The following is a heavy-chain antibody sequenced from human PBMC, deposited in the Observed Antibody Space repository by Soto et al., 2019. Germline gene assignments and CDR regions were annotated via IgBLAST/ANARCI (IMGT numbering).Heavy chain of an antibody. CDR3: ARYFSGSFGY. CDR1: GGSISSYY. Sequence: SETLSLTCTVSGGSISSYYWSWIRQPPGKGLEWIGYIYYSGSTNYDPSLKSRVTISVDTSKNQFSLKLSSVTAADTAVYYCARYFSGSFGYWGQGTLVTVSS. CDR2: IYYSGST. V-gene: IGHV4-59*01. J-gene: IGHJ4*02. D-gene: IGHD1-26*01.